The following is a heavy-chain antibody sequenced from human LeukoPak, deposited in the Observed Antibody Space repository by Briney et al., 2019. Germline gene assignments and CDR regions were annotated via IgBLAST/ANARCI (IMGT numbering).Heavy chain of an antibody. J-gene: IGHJ6*02. Sequence: GASVKVSCKASGYTFTSYDINWVRQATGQGLEWMGWMNPNSGNTGYAQKFQGRVTMTRNTSISTAYMELSSLRSEDTAVYYCARGAGDAYYYYYGMDVWAKGPRSPSP. CDR1: GYTFTSYD. CDR2: MNPNSGNT. CDR3: ARGAGDAYYYYYGMDV. V-gene: IGHV1-8*01. D-gene: IGHD7-27*01.